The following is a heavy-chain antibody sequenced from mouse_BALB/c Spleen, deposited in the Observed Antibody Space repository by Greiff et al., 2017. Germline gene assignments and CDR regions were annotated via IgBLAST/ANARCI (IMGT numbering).Heavy chain of an antibody. CDR3: ARAGLYDYDDAMDY. J-gene: IGHJ4*01. CDR2: IRNKANGYTT. D-gene: IGHD2-4*01. CDR1: GFTFTDYY. V-gene: IGHV7-3*02. Sequence: EVKLVESGGGLVQPGGSLRLSCATSGFTFTDYYMSWVRQPPGKALEWLGFIRNKANGYTTEYSASVKGRFTISRDNSQSILYLQMNTLRAEDSATYYCARAGLYDYDDAMDYWGQGTSVTVSS.